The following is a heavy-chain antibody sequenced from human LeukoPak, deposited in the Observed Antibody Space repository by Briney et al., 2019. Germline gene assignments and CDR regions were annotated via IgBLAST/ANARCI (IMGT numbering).Heavy chain of an antibody. CDR2: IYHSGST. V-gene: IGHV4-30-2*01. Sequence: SQTLSLTCAVSGGSISSGGYSWGWIRQPPGKGLEWIGYIYHSGSTYYNPSLKSRVTISVDRSKNQFSLKLTSVTAADTAVYYCARARYYDSSGYYLDYWGQGTLVTVSP. CDR1: GGSISSGGYS. J-gene: IGHJ4*02. CDR3: ARARYYDSSGYYLDY. D-gene: IGHD3-22*01.